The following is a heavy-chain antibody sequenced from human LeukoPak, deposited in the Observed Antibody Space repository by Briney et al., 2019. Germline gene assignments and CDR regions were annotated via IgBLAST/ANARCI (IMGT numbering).Heavy chain of an antibody. V-gene: IGHV4-59*12. D-gene: IGHD5-12*01. CDR3: AKSNGYSLVDI. CDR2: IYYSGST. CDR1: GGSISSFY. J-gene: IGHJ3*02. Sequence: SQTLSLTCTVSGGSISSFYWSWIRQPPGKGLEWIGYIYYSGSTTYNPSLKSRVTMSVDTSKNQFSLKLSSVTAADTDFYYCAKSNGYSLVDIWGQGTMVTVSS.